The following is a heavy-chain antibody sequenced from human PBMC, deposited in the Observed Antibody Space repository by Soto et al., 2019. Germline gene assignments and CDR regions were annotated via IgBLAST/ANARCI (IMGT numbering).Heavy chain of an antibody. D-gene: IGHD1-26*01. CDR3: ARDRAQWGFDY. Sequence: SETLSLTCSVSGGSLSTYYLSWIRQPPGKGLEWVGYIYYSGTTNYSPSLKSRVTMSIDTSKNQFSLKVNSVTAADTAVYYCARDRAQWGFDYWGQGTLVTVSS. V-gene: IGHV4-59*01. CDR2: IYYSGTT. CDR1: GGSLSTYY. J-gene: IGHJ4*02.